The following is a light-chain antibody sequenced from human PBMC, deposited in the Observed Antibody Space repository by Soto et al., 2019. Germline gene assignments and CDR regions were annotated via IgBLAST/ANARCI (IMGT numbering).Light chain of an antibody. Sequence: EIVLTQSAFTLSWSAGERATLSWGASHSVSSYLAWYQQKHGQAPRLLIYGASTRATGIPARFSGSGYGTEFNLTISSLQSEDFAVYYCQQRSNWPITFGQGTRLEI. J-gene: IGKJ5*01. V-gene: IGKV3-11*01. CDR3: QQRSNWPIT. CDR1: HSVSSY. CDR2: GAS.